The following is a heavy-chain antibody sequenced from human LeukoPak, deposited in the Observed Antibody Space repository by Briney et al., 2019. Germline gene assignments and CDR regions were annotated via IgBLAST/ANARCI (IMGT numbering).Heavy chain of an antibody. J-gene: IGHJ4*02. CDR2: INPNSGGT. CDR3: ARSPHILTGENFDY. Sequence: GASVKVSCKASGYTFTSYDINWVRQAPGQGLEWMGWINPNSGGTNYAQKFQGRVTMTRDTSISTAYMELSRLRSDDTAVYYCARSPHILTGENFDYWGQGTLVTVSS. CDR1: GYTFTSYD. V-gene: IGHV1-2*02. D-gene: IGHD3-9*01.